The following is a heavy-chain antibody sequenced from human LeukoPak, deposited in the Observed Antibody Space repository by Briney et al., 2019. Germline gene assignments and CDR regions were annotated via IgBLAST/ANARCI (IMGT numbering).Heavy chain of an antibody. V-gene: IGHV3-33*01. CDR2: IWYDGSNK. CDR1: GFTFSSYG. J-gene: IGHJ4*02. D-gene: IGHD5-18*01. Sequence: GGSLRLSCAASGFTFSSYGMHWVRQAPGKGLECLAVIWYDGSNKYYADSVKGRFTISRDNSKNTLYLQMNSLRAEDTAVYYCARDFRGSRGYSYGLLSYWGQGTLVTVSS. CDR3: ARDFRGSRGYSYGLLSY.